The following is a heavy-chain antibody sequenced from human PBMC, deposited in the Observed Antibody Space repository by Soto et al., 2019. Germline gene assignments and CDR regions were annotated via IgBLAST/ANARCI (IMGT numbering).Heavy chain of an antibody. V-gene: IGHV4-31*03. Sequence: ASETLSLTCTVSGGSISSGGYYLSWVRQHPGKGLEWIGYIYYSGSTYYNPSLKSRVTISVDTSKNQFSLKLSSVTAADTAVYYCARTHRFLEWLQPYFDYWGQGTLVTVSS. J-gene: IGHJ4*02. CDR1: GGSISSGGYY. CDR3: ARTHRFLEWLQPYFDY. CDR2: IYYSGST. D-gene: IGHD3-3*01.